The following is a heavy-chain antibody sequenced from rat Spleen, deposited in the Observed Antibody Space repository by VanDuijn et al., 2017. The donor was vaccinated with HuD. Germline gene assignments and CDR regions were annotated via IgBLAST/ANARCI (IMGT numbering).Heavy chain of an antibody. CDR1: GFTFSDYN. D-gene: IGHD1-7*01. J-gene: IGHJ2*01. V-gene: IGHV5-7*01. CDR2: ISYDGSST. Sequence: EVQLVESGGGLVQPGMSLKLSCAASGFTFSDYNLAWVRQAPKKGLEWVATISYDGSSTYYRDSVKGRFTISRDNAKSTLYLQMDSLRSEDTATYYCATLGTRGDYWGQGVMVTVSS. CDR3: ATLGTRGDY.